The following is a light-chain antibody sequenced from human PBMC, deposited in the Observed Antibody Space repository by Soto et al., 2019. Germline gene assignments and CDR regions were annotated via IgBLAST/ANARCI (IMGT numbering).Light chain of an antibody. CDR2: GAS. V-gene: IGKV3-20*01. J-gene: IGKJ5*01. CDR1: QSVSSSY. Sequence: EIVLTQSPGTLSLSPGERATLSCRASQSVSSSYLAWYQLKPGQAPRLLIYGASSRATGIPDRFSGSGSGTEFTLTISSLQSEDFAVYYCQQYNNWPPITFGQGTRLEIK. CDR3: QQYNNWPPIT.